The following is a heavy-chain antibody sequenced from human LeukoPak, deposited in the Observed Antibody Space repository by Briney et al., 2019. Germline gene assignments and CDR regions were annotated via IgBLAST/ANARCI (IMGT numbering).Heavy chain of an antibody. D-gene: IGHD5-18*01. CDR3: ARRSGYSYGENFDY. CDR2: IYYSGST. CDR1: GGSISSSSYY. J-gene: IGHJ4*02. V-gene: IGHV4-39*07. Sequence: SETLSLTCTVSGGSISSSSYYWGWIRQPPGKGLEWIGSIYYSGSTYYNPSLKSRVTISVDTSKNQFSLKLSSVTAADTAVYYCARRSGYSYGENFDYWGQGTLVTVSS.